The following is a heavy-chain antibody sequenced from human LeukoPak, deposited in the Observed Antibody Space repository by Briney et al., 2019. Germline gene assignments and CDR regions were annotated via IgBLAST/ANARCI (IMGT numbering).Heavy chain of an antibody. J-gene: IGHJ3*02. CDR1: GGSISSYY. CDR2: IYTSGST. D-gene: IGHD3-9*01. CDR3: ARSDYDILTGYYWPSAFDI. V-gene: IGHV4-4*07. Sequence: SETLSLTCTVSGGSISSYYWSWIRQPAGKGLEWIGRIYTSGSTNYNPSLKSRVTMSVDTSKNQFSLKLSSATAADTAVYYCARSDYDILTGYYWPSAFDIWGQGTMVTVSS.